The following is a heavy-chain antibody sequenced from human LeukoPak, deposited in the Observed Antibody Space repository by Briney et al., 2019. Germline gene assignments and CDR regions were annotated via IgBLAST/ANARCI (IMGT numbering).Heavy chain of an antibody. V-gene: IGHV3-30*18. Sequence: GGSLRLSCAASGFTFSTYSINWVRQAPGKGLEWVAVISYDGSNKYYADSVKGRFTISRDNSKNTLYLQMNSLRTEDTAVYYCAELGITMIGGVWGKGTTVTISS. CDR3: AELGITMIGGV. CDR1: GFTFSTYS. D-gene: IGHD3-10*02. J-gene: IGHJ6*04. CDR2: ISYDGSNK.